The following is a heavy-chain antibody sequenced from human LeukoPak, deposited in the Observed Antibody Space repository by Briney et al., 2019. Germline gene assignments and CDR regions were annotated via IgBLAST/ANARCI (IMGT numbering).Heavy chain of an antibody. J-gene: IGHJ4*02. CDR3: ARHDNRGYYSLHY. V-gene: IGHV4-59*08. CDR2: VSYSGST. CDR1: GGSISSYY. D-gene: IGHD3-22*01. Sequence: SETLSLTCTVSGGSISSYYWSWIRQPPGKGLEWIGYVSYSGSTNYNSTLKSRVTISVDTSKSQFSLKLSSVTAADTAVYYCARHDNRGYYSLHYWGQGALVTVSS.